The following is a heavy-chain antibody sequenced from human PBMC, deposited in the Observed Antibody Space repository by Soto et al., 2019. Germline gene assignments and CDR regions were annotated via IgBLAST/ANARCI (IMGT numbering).Heavy chain of an antibody. Sequence: GASVKVSCKASGYTFTSYAMHWARQAPGQRLEWMGWINAGNGNTKYSQKFQGRVTITRDTSASTAYMELSSLRSEDTAAYYCARDECSGGSCYGWSAFDIWGQGTMVTVSS. D-gene: IGHD2-15*01. CDR1: GYTFTSYA. V-gene: IGHV1-3*01. J-gene: IGHJ3*02. CDR2: INAGNGNT. CDR3: ARDECSGGSCYGWSAFDI.